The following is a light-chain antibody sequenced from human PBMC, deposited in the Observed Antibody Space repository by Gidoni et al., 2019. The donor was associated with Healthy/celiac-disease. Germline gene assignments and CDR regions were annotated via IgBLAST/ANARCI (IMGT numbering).Light chain of an antibody. J-gene: IGKJ2*01. Sequence: DIQMTQYPSSLSASVGDRVTITCRASQGISSYLAWYQQKPGTVPKLLIYAASTLQSGVPSRFSGSGSGTDFTRTIISLQPEDVATYYCQQYNSAPRTFGRGTELEIK. CDR2: AAS. CDR3: QQYNSAPRT. V-gene: IGKV1-27*01. CDR1: QGISSY.